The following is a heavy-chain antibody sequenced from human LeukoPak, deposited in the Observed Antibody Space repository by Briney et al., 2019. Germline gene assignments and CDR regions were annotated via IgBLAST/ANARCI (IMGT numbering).Heavy chain of an antibody. CDR1: GGSFSGYY. CDR2: INDSGNT. Sequence: SETLSLTCAVYGGSFSGYYWSWIRQPPGKGLEWIGEINDSGNTNFNPSLKSRVIISVDTSKNQFSLKLTSLTAADTAVYYCARGFCSGGSCYRRAPIDYWGQGTLVTVSS. CDR3: ARGFCSGGSCYRRAPIDY. V-gene: IGHV4-34*01. J-gene: IGHJ4*02. D-gene: IGHD2-15*01.